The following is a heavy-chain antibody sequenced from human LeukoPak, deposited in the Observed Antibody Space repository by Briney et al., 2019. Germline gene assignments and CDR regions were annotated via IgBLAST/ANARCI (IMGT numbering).Heavy chain of an antibody. CDR3: AREESLLQQSYFDY. J-gene: IGHJ4*02. V-gene: IGHV3-48*03. D-gene: IGHD6-13*01. CDR2: IISIGSTI. CDR1: GFSFSSYE. Sequence: GGSLRLSCAASGFSFSSYEMNWVRQAPGKGLEWGSYIISIGSTIYYADSVKGRFTISRDNAKNSLYLQMNSLRAEDTAVYYCAREESLLQQSYFDYWGQGTLVTVSS.